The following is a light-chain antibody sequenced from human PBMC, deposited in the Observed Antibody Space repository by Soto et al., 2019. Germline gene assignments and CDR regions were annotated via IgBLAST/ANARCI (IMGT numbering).Light chain of an antibody. Sequence: EIVLTQSPATLSLSPGERATLSCRASQGVSSYFAWYQHKPGQAPRLLISDASNRATGSPARFSGSGSGTDVTLTISHLEPGDFAVYYCQQRSNWLFTFGPGTKVHIK. J-gene: IGKJ3*01. CDR2: DAS. CDR1: QGVSSY. CDR3: QQRSNWLFT. V-gene: IGKV3-11*01.